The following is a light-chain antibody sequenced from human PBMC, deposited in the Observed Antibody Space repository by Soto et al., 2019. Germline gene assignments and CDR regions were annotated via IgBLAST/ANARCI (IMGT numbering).Light chain of an antibody. Sequence: DIQLTQSPSFLSASVGDRVTITCLASQGLSSDLAWYQHKPGKAPKLLIYAASTLQSGVPSRFSGSGSGTEFTLTVSNLQPDDFATYYCQQLNSYPIMFGQGTRLEIK. V-gene: IGKV1-9*01. J-gene: IGKJ5*01. CDR1: QGLSSD. CDR3: QQLNSYPIM. CDR2: AAS.